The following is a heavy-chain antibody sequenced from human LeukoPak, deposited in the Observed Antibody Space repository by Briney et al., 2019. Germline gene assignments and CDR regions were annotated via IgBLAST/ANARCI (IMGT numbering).Heavy chain of an antibody. V-gene: IGHV4-31*03. J-gene: IGHJ6*02. CDR2: IYYSGST. CDR3: ASLGYCSSTSCPDYYYYGMDV. D-gene: IGHD2-2*01. CDR1: GGSISSGGYS. Sequence: SETLSLTCTVSGGSISSGGYSWSWIRQHPGKGLEWIGYIYYSGSTYYNPSLKSRVTISVDTSKNQFSLKLSSVTAADTAVYYCASLGYCSSTSCPDYYYYGMDVWGQGTTVTVSS.